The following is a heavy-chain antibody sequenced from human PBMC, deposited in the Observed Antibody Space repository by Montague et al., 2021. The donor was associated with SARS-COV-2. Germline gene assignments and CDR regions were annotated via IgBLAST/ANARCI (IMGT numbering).Heavy chain of an antibody. CDR2: ITHSGGI. Sequence: SETLSLTCAGYVGSWNGYYWTQIRKPPGWSPDTLGEITHSGGIKYNPSLQNRVSMSVDKSKNQFSLKLTSVTVADAATYYCARGQVTAFAVLIVFPAAGALDSWGRGTTVTVSS. J-gene: IGHJ3*01. V-gene: IGHV4-34*01. CDR3: ARGQVTAFAVLIVFPAAGALDS. CDR1: VGSWNGYY. D-gene: IGHD3-3*01.